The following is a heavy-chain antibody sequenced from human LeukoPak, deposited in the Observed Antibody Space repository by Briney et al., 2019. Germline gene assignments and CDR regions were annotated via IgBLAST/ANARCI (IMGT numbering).Heavy chain of an antibody. CDR2: ISSSSSYI. D-gene: IGHD5-18*01. Sequence: PGGSLRLSCAASGFTFSSYSMNWVRQAPGKGPEWVSSISSSSSYIYYADSVKGRFTISRDNAKNSLYLQMNSLRAEDTAVYYCASVGYSYGRPFDYWGQGTLVTVSS. CDR3: ASVGYSYGRPFDY. V-gene: IGHV3-21*01. CDR1: GFTFSSYS. J-gene: IGHJ4*02.